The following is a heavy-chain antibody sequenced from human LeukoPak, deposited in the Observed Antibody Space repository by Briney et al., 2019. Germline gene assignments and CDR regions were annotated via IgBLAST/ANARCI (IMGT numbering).Heavy chain of an antibody. CDR3: ARERGPYGDRKRYGMDV. V-gene: IGHV1-69*04. J-gene: IGHJ6*02. D-gene: IGHD4-17*01. CDR2: IIPIFGIA. CDR1: GGTFSSYA. Sequence: SVKVSCKASGGTFSSYAISWVRQAPGQGLEWMGRIIPIFGIANHAQKFQGRVTITADKSTSTAYMELSSLRSEDTAVYYCARERGPYGDRKRYGMDVWGQGTTVTVSS.